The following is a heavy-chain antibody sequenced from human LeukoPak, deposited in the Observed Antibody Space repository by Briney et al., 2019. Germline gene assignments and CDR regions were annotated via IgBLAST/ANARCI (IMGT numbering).Heavy chain of an antibody. CDR2: ISSDGSNI. CDR3: SRDQTTAGPSTVDC. D-gene: IGHD4-11*01. CDR1: GFTFSRYW. J-gene: IGHJ4*02. Sequence: GGSLRLSCAASGFTFSRYWMHWVRQVPGKGLEWVSRISSDGSNIIYADSVKGRFTISRDNAKSTLYLEMNSLRAEDTAVYFCSRDQTTAGPSTVDCWGQGTLVTVSP. V-gene: IGHV3-74*01.